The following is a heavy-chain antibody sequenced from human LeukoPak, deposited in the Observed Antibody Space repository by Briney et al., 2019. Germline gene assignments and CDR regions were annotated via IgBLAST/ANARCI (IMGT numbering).Heavy chain of an antibody. Sequence: PGGSLRLSCAASGYTFSNAWMSWVRQAPGKGLEWVGRIKSKTDGGTTDYAAPVKGRFTISRDDSKNTLYLQMNSLRAEDTAVYYCARGDPGELWVAAAGAGAFDIWGQGTMVTVSS. V-gene: IGHV3-15*01. CDR2: IKSKTDGGTT. CDR3: ARGDPGELWVAAAGAGAFDI. CDR1: GYTFSNAW. D-gene: IGHD6-13*01. J-gene: IGHJ3*02.